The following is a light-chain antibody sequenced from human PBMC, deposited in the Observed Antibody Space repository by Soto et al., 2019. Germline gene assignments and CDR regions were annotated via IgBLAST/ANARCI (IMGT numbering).Light chain of an antibody. V-gene: IGLV2-23*01. CDR3: CSFAGSNSWV. CDR1: SNDIGNSNL. J-gene: IGLJ3*02. CDR2: EDT. Sequence: QSALTQPASVSGSPGQSITISCTGTSNDIGNSNLVSWYQQHPDRAPKLLIYEDTKRPSGISDRFSGSTSGNTASLTISGLRAEDGAAYYCCSFAGSNSWVFGGGTKLTVL.